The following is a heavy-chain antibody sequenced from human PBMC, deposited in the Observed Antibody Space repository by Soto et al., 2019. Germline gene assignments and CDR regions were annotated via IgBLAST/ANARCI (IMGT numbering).Heavy chain of an antibody. D-gene: IGHD3-3*02. J-gene: IGHJ6*01. Sequence: SETLSLTCTVSCGSISSYYWNWIRQPPGKGLEWIGFIYTGSTNYNPSLKSRVAITVDTSKNQLYPKVTSVTAAETDVYSCASDGHSPREVLGHGTTVIVSS. V-gene: IGHV4-59*01. CDR2: IYTGST. CDR1: CGSISSYY. CDR3: ASDGHSPREV.